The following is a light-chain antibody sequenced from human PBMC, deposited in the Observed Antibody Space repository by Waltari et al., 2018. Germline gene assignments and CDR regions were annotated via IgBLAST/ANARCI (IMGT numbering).Light chain of an antibody. V-gene: IGLV10-54*01. CDR3: SAWDSSVSAVV. J-gene: IGLJ2*01. CDR2: RDF. CDR1: SNNVGHHS. Sequence: QAGLTQPPSVSKGLRQTATLPCTGNSNNVGHHSAAWLQQHQGHPPTLLSYRDFNRPSGISERFSASRSGNTASLTISGLQPEDEADYYCSAWDSSVSAVVFGGGTKLTVL.